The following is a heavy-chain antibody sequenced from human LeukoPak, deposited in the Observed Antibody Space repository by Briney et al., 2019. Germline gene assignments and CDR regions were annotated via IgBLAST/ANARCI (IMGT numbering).Heavy chain of an antibody. Sequence: SETLSLTCTVSGGSISSYYWSWIRQPPGKGLEWIGYISYSGSTNYNPSLKSRVTLSVDTSKNQFSLKLSSVTAADTAVYYCARATYYYDSSGYYYYYYYMDVWGKGTTVTVSS. D-gene: IGHD3-22*01. V-gene: IGHV4-59*01. J-gene: IGHJ6*03. CDR2: ISYSGST. CDR1: GGSISSYY. CDR3: ARATYYYDSSGYYYYYYYMDV.